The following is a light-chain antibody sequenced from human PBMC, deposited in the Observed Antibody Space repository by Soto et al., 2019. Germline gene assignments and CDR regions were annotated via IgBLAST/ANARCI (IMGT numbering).Light chain of an antibody. CDR2: DAS. CDR3: QQYNNWPRT. CDR1: QSVSSY. Sequence: EVVMSQSPATLSVSPGERATLSCRASQSVSSYLAWYQQKPGQAPRLLIYDASTRATGIPARFSGSGSGTEFTLTISSLQSEDFAVYYCQQYNNWPRTFGQGTKV. J-gene: IGKJ1*01. V-gene: IGKV3-15*01.